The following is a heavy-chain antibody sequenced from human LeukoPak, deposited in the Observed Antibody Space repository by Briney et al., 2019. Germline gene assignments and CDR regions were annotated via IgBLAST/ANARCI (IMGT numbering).Heavy chain of an antibody. CDR1: GFTFSSYA. J-gene: IGHJ4*02. CDR2: ISYDGSNK. CDR3: ARDTGEAALDY. Sequence: GGSLRLSCAASGFTFSSYAMHWVRQAPGKGLEWVAVISYDGSNKYYADSVKGRFTISRDNSKNTLYLQMDSLRAEDTAVYYCARDTGEAALDYWGQGTLVTVSS. D-gene: IGHD3-16*01. V-gene: IGHV3-30-3*01.